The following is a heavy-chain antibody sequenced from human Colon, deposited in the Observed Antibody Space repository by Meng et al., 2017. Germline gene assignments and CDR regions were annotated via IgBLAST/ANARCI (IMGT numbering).Heavy chain of an antibody. V-gene: IGHV3-33*01. D-gene: IGHD3-10*01. CDR3: ARDPGSAWLAYYFDS. J-gene: IGHJ4*02. Sequence: QVQRVESGGGVVQPARSLRLSCAASGLNFTKYGMHWIRQAPGKGLEWVAVIWNDGSTKYYRDSVKGRFTISRDNSNNTLYLQMNSLSAEDTAVYYCARDPGSAWLAYYFDSWGQGTLVTVSS. CDR2: IWNDGSTK. CDR1: GLNFTKYG.